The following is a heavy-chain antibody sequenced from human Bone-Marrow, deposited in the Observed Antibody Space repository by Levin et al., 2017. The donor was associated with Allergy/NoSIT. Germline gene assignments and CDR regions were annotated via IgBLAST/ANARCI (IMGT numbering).Heavy chain of an antibody. CDR3: AKAPIGVVVAALDD. Sequence: PGGSLRLSCAASGFTFSYHAMSWVRQAPGKGLEWVSTISNSGGNTYYADSVKGRFTISRDNSKNTLYLQMSSLRAEDTAVYYCAKAPIGVVVAALDDWGQGTLVTVS. D-gene: IGHD2-15*01. V-gene: IGHV3-23*01. CDR1: GFTFSYHA. CDR2: ISNSGGNT. J-gene: IGHJ4*02.